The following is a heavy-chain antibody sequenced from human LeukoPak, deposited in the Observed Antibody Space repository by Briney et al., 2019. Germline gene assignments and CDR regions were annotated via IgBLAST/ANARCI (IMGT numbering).Heavy chain of an antibody. CDR2: IYYSGST. CDR1: GGTISSSNYY. D-gene: IGHD4-17*01. CDR3: ARAVNDYGDYFFDY. Sequence: SETLSLTCTVSGGTISSSNYYWGWIRQPPGKGLEWSGNIYYSGSTYYNPSLKSRVTISVDTSKNHFSLKLSSGTAADTAVYYWARAVNDYGDYFFDYWGQGTLVTVSS. J-gene: IGHJ4*02. V-gene: IGHV4-39*07.